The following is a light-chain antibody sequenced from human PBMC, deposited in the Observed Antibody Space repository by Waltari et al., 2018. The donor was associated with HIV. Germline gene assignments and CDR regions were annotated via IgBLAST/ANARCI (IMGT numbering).Light chain of an antibody. V-gene: IGLV1-44*01. Sequence: QSVLTQPPSASGTPGQRVTISCSGSSSNIEINTVSWYQQFPGTAPQPLIFSTNRRPSGVPDRCSGSKSGTSAARAISGLQSEDEADYYCATWDDSLNGPVFGGGTKRTVL. CDR3: ATWDDSLNGPV. CDR2: STN. J-gene: IGLJ3*02. CDR1: SSNIEINT.